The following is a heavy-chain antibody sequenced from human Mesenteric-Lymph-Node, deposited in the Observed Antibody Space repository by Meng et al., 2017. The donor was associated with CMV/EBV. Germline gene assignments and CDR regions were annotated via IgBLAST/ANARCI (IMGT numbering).Heavy chain of an antibody. CDR2: IYISGST. V-gene: IGHV3-53*01. D-gene: IGHD1-26*01. CDR1: GFSVSNNY. CDR3: ASSDGAPGLYYYGMDV. Sequence: GESLKISCAASGFSVSNNYMSWVRQAPGKGLEWVSVIYISGSTYYADSVKGRFTISRDNAKNSLYLQMNSLRAEDTAVYYCASSDGAPGLYYYGMDVWGQGTTVTVSS. J-gene: IGHJ6*02.